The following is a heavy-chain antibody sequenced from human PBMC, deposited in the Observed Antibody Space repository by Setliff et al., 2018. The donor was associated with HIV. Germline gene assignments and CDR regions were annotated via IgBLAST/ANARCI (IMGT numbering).Heavy chain of an antibody. Sequence: PSETLSLTCGVYGGSFSGYYWSWIRQSPGKGLEWIGEINHSGNTNYNPSLKSRVTMPVGTSKNQFSLKLSSVTAADTAVYYCARGDSSSWLYFDYWGQGTPVTVSS. CDR2: INHSGNT. CDR3: ARGDSSSWLYFDY. V-gene: IGHV4-34*01. CDR1: GGSFSGYY. D-gene: IGHD6-6*01. J-gene: IGHJ4*02.